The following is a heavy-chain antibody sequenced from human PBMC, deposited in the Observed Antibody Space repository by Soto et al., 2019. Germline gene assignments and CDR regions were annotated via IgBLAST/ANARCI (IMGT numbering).Heavy chain of an antibody. V-gene: IGHV3-48*01. D-gene: IGHD1-26*01. CDR3: ARGPEYSGSYHFDY. Sequence: GGSLRLSCAASGFTFSSYSMNWVRQAPGKGLEWVSYISSSSSTIYYADSVKGRFTISRDNAKNSLYLQMNSLRAEDTAVYYCARGPEYSGSYHFDYWGQGTLVTVSS. J-gene: IGHJ4*02. CDR2: ISSSSSTI. CDR1: GFTFSSYS.